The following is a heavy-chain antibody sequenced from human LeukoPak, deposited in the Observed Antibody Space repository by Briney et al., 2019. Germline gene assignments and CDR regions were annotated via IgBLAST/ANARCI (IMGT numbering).Heavy chain of an antibody. CDR2: ISSSSSTI. J-gene: IGHJ5*02. D-gene: IGHD2-2*01. CDR1: GFTFSSYS. V-gene: IGHV3-48*01. CDR3: GRDPGPATFDP. Sequence: PGGSLRLSCAASGFTFSSYSMNWVRQAPGKGLEWVSYISSSSSTIYYADSVKGRFTISRDNAKNSLYLQMNSLRAEDTAVYYCGRDPGPATFDPWGQGTLVTVSS.